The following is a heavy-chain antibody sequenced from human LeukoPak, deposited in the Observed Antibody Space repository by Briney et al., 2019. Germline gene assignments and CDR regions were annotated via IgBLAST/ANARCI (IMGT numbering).Heavy chain of an antibody. CDR2: IYYSGTT. CDR1: GGSISGFY. J-gene: IGHJ4*02. Sequence: SETLSLTCTVSGGSISGFYWSWIRQPPGKGLEWIGYIYYSGTTTYNPSLKSRVTISIDMSNNHFSLKLSSVTAADTAVYYCARLLYCSGSYSNIFDSWGQGTLVTVSS. D-gene: IGHD3-10*01. V-gene: IGHV4-59*08. CDR3: ARLLYCSGSYSNIFDS.